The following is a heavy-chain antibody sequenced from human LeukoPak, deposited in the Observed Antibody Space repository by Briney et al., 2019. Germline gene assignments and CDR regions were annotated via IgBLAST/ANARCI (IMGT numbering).Heavy chain of an antibody. Sequence: PSETLSLTCTVSGGSISSYYRSWIRQPPGKGLEWIGYIYYSGSTNYNPSLKSRVTISVDTSKNQFSLKLSSVTAADTAVYYCARHRVDYYDSSGYFSALFDYWGQGTLVTVSS. CDR1: GGSISSYY. D-gene: IGHD3-22*01. CDR2: IYYSGST. J-gene: IGHJ4*02. CDR3: ARHRVDYYDSSGYFSALFDY. V-gene: IGHV4-59*01.